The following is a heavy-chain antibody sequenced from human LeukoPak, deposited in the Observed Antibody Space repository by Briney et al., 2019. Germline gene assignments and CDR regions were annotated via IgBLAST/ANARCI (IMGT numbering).Heavy chain of an antibody. D-gene: IGHD3-9*01. CDR1: GGTFTSYY. CDR2: IDHSGNT. J-gene: IGHJ4*02. Sequence: SETLSLTCAVYGGTFTSYYYWTWMRQSPGKGLEWIGEIDHSGNTHFNPSLQSRVTMSAHTSSNQFSLKVTSVTAADTAVYYCARGDRITITRSRPRPYFDFWGQGTLVTVSS. CDR3: ARGDRITITRSRPRPYFDF. V-gene: IGHV4-34*01.